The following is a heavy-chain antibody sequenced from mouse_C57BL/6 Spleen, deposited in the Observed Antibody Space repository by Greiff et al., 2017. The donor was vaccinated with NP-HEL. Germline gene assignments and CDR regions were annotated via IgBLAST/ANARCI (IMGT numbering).Heavy chain of an antibody. CDR3: ARNGDFLFDY. V-gene: IGHV2-2*01. CDR2: IWSGGST. D-gene: IGHD3-3*01. Sequence: QVQLQQSGPGLVQPSQSLSITCTVSGFSLTSYGVHWVRQSPGKGLEWLGVIWSGGSTDYNAAFISRLSISKDNSKSQVFFKMNSLQADDTAIYYCARNGDFLFDYWGRGTTLTVSS. J-gene: IGHJ2*01. CDR1: GFSLTSYG.